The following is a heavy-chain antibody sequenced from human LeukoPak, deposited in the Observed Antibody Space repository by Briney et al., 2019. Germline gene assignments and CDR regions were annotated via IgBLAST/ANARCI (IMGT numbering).Heavy chain of an antibody. Sequence: ASVKVSCKASGGTFSSYAISWVRQAPGQGLEWMGGIIPIFGTANYAQKFQGRVTITTDESTSTAYMELSSLRSEDTAVYYCARGGLLYSYGYDYWGQGTLVTVSS. CDR2: IIPIFGTA. CDR3: ARGGLLYSYGYDY. D-gene: IGHD5-18*01. CDR1: GGTFSSYA. V-gene: IGHV1-69*05. J-gene: IGHJ4*02.